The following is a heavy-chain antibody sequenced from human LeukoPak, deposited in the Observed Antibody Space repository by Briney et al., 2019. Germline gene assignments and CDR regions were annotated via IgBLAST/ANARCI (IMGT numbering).Heavy chain of an antibody. J-gene: IGHJ4*02. CDR2: IRYDGSNK. V-gene: IGHV3-30*02. D-gene: IGHD2-2*01. CDR1: GFTFSSYG. Sequence: GGSLRLSCAASGFTFSSYGMHWVRQAPGKGLEWVAFIRYDGSNKYYADSVKGRFTISGDNSKNTLYLQMNSLRAEDTAVYYCAKDQGIVVPAAIAYWGQGTLVTVSS. CDR3: AKDQGIVVPAAIAY.